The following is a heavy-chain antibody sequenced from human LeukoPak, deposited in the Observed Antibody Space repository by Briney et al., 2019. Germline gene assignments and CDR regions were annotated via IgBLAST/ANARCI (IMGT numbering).Heavy chain of an antibody. CDR1: GGSFSGYY. CDR2: INHSGST. D-gene: IGHD5-24*01. CDR3: ARTRGRDGYNPLNTFDI. Sequence: SETLSLTCAAYGGSFSGYYWSWIRQPPGKGLEWIGEINHSGSTNYNPSLKSRVTISLDTSKNQFSLKLSSVTAADTAVYFCARTRGRDGYNPLNTFDIWGQGAMVTVSS. V-gene: IGHV4-34*01. J-gene: IGHJ3*02.